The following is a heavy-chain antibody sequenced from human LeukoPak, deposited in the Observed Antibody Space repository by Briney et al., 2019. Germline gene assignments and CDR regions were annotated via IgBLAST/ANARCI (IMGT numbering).Heavy chain of an antibody. J-gene: IGHJ4*02. D-gene: IGHD3-22*01. V-gene: IGHV3-23*01. CDR2: ISGSGGST. CDR3: AKVGAYYYDSSGRKYYFDY. CDR1: GFTFSSYA. Sequence: PGGSLRLSCAASGFTFSSYAMSWVRQAPGEGLEWVSAISGSGGSTYYADSVKGRFTISRDNSKNTLYLQMNSLRAEDTAVYYCAKVGAYYYDSSGRKYYFDYWGQGTLVTVSS.